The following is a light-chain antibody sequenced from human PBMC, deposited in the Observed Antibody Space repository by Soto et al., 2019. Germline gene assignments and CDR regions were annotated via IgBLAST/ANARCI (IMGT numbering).Light chain of an antibody. J-gene: IGKJ2*01. CDR2: GAS. V-gene: IGKV3-15*01. Sequence: EIVMTQSPASLSVSPGDGDTLSCMASQSVASNVAWYQQKPGQGPRLLIHGASTRAVGVPARFSGSGSGTDFTLTISSLQSEDFAVYYCQQYHNWPPQYTFGQGTKLQIK. CDR3: QQYHNWPPQYT. CDR1: QSVASN.